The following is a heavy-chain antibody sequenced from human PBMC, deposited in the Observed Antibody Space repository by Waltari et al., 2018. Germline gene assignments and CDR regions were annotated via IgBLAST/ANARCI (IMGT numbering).Heavy chain of an antibody. CDR2: IIAYNGNT. D-gene: IGHD6-6*01. Sequence: QVQLVQSGAEVKKPGASVKVSCKASGYTFTSYGISWVRQAPGQGLEWMGWIIAYNGNTNYAQKRQGRVTMTTDTSTSTAYMELRSLRSDDTAVYYCARGSTKSIAARYYYYYYGMDVWGQGTTVTVSS. CDR1: GYTFTSYG. CDR3: ARGSTKSIAARYYYYYYGMDV. J-gene: IGHJ6*02. V-gene: IGHV1-18*01.